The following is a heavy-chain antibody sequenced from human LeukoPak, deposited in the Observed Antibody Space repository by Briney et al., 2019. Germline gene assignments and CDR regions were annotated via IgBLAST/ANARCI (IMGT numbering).Heavy chain of an antibody. J-gene: IGHJ4*02. CDR1: GFTVSSNY. V-gene: IGHV3-53*01. Sequence: PGGSLRLSCAASGFTVSSNYMSWVRQAPGKGLEWVSVIYSGGSTYYADSVKGRFTISRDNSKNTLYLQMNSLRAEDTAVYYCARKGGDYGDYPFDYWGQGTLVTVSS. CDR2: IYSGGST. CDR3: ARKGGDYGDYPFDY. D-gene: IGHD4-17*01.